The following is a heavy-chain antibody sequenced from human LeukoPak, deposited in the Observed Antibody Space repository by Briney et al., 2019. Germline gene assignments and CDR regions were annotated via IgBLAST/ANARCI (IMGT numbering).Heavy chain of an antibody. D-gene: IGHD2-15*01. CDR1: GFTFDDYA. V-gene: IGHV3-43*02. J-gene: IGHJ6*03. Sequence: GGSLRLSCAASGFTFDDYAMHWVRHAPGKGLEWVSLISGDGGSTYYADSVKGRFTISRDNSKNSLYLQMNSLRTEVTALYYCAKDLASHYYYYYMDVWGKGTTVTVSS. CDR2: ISGDGGST. CDR3: AKDLASHYYYYYMDV.